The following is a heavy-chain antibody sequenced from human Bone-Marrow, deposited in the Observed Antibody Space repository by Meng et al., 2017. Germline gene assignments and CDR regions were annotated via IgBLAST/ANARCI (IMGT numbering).Heavy chain of an antibody. D-gene: IGHD6-13*01. V-gene: IGHV1-2*06. J-gene: IGHJ4*02. CDR3: ARDEDISAAGKLFGDY. CDR2: IDPKSGDT. Sequence: GHLVPSGGEGKKPGASLKVSCKPSGYNFPDYWLHWVRRAPGQGLEWMGRIDPKSGDTHYAQRFQGRVTMTGDTSISTAYMELSGLRSDDTAMYYCARDEDISAAGKLFGDYWGQGTLVTVSS. CDR1: GYNFPDYW.